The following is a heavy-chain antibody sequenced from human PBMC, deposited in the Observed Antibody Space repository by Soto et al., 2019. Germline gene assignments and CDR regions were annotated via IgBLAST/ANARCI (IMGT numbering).Heavy chain of an antibody. J-gene: IGHJ4*02. Sequence: SVKVSCKASGYTFTSYVISWVRLAHGQGLEWMGWISAYNGNTNYAQKLQGRVTMTTDTSTSTAYMELSSLRSDDTAVYYCARYCSGGSCYSKVDYWGQGTLVTVSS. CDR3: ARYCSGGSCYSKVDY. V-gene: IGHV1-18*01. D-gene: IGHD2-15*01. CDR2: ISAYNGNT. CDR1: GYTFTSYV.